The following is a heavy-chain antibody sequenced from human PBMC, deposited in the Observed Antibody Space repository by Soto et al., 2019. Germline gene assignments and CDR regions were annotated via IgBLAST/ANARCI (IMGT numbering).Heavy chain of an antibody. CDR1: GFTFSSCA. V-gene: IGHV3-23*01. CDR2: IGDNGVSK. Sequence: EVQLLESGGGLVQPGGSLTLSCAASGFTFSSCAMSWVRQAPGKGLEWVSAIGDNGVSKYYADSVKGRFTISRDNSKNTLYLQMNSLGADDTAVYYCATYRQTTVTSEFWGQGALVTVSS. D-gene: IGHD4-17*01. CDR3: ATYRQTTVTSEF. J-gene: IGHJ4*02.